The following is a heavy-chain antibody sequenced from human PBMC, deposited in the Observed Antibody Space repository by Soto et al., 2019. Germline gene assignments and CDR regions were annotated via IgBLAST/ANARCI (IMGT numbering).Heavy chain of an antibody. V-gene: IGHV4-4*07. CDR3: ARRGEGSGWTHDAFDI. CDR1: GGYIISYY. CDR2: IYTSGST. D-gene: IGHD6-19*01. Sequence: LSENLSLTGTVSGGYIISYYWSWIRQPAGKGLEWIGRIYTSGSTNYNPSLKSRVTMSVDTSKNQFSLKLSSVTAADTAVYYCARRGEGSGWTHDAFDIWGQGTMVTVS. J-gene: IGHJ3*02.